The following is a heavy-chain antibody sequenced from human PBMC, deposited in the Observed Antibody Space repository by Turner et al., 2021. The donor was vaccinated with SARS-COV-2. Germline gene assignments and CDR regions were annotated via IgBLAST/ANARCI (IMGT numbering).Heavy chain of an antibody. D-gene: IGHD3-9*01. CDR2: IYYSGCT. V-gene: IGHV4-31*03. CDR1: GGSISSGAYY. J-gene: IGHJ4*02. Sequence: QVQLQESGPGLVQPSQTLSLTCTVSGGSISSGAYYWSWIRQHPGKGLEWIGYIYYSGCTYYNPSLKSRVTISVDTSKNQFSLKLSSVTAADTAVYYCARAGTDWLQYYYFDYWGQGTLVTVSS. CDR3: ARAGTDWLQYYYFDY.